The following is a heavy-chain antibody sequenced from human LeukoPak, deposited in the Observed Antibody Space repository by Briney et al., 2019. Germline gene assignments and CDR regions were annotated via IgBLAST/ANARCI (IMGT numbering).Heavy chain of an antibody. Sequence: GGSLRLSCAASGFTLSTYWMSWVRQAPGKGPEWVANINQDGREKYHVDSVKGRFTISRDNAKNSLYLQMNSLRAEDTAVYYCARFGEYWGQGTLVTVSS. V-gene: IGHV3-7*02. J-gene: IGHJ4*02. D-gene: IGHD3-10*01. CDR2: INQDGREK. CDR3: ARFGEY. CDR1: GFTLSTYW.